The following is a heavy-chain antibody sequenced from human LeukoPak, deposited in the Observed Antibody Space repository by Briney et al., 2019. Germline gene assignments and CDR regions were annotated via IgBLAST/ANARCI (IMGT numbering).Heavy chain of an antibody. V-gene: IGHV3-7*05. CDR1: GFTFSSYW. CDR2: IKQDGSTK. Sequence: GGSLRLSCAASGFTFSSYWMSWVRQTPGKGLEWVANIKQDGSTKYSVDSVRGRFTISRDNAMNSLYLQMNSLRAEDTAVYYCARHNMAAAGTTFDYWGQGTLVTVSS. D-gene: IGHD6-13*01. J-gene: IGHJ4*02. CDR3: ARHNMAAAGTTFDY.